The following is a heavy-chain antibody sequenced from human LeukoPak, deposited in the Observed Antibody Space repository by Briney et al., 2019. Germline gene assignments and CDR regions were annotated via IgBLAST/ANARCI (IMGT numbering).Heavy chain of an antibody. CDR2: ISYDGSNK. Sequence: GGSLRLSCAASGFTFSSYAMHWVRQAPGKGLEWVAVISYDGSNKYYADSVKGRFTISRDNSKNTLYLQMNSLRAEDTAVYYCARDRDCSSTSCYTGGFDYWGQGTLVTVSS. CDR3: ARDRDCSSTSCYTGGFDY. D-gene: IGHD2-2*02. J-gene: IGHJ4*02. CDR1: GFTFSSYA. V-gene: IGHV3-30-3*01.